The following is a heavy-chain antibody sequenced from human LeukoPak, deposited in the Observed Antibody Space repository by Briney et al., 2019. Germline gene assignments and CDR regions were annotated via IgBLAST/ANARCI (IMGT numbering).Heavy chain of an antibody. CDR2: IYYSGST. D-gene: IGHD3-3*01. J-gene: IGHJ4*02. CDR3: ARQGRYDFWSGQTVDY. Sequence: SETLSLTCTVSGGSISSSSYYWGWIRQPPGKGLEWIGSIYYSGSTYHNPSLKSRVTISVDTSKNQFSLKLSSVTAADTAVYYCARQGRYDFWSGQTVDYWGQGTLVTVSS. CDR1: GGSISSSSYY. V-gene: IGHV4-39*01.